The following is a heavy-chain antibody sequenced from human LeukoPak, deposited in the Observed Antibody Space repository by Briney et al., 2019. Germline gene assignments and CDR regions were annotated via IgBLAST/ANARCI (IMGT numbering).Heavy chain of an antibody. V-gene: IGHV1-69*13. Sequence: SVKVSCKASGGTFSSYAISWVRQAPGQGLEWMGGIIPIFGTANYAQKFQGRVTITADESTSTAYMELSSLRSEDTAVYYCARGVAQPYCSSTSCYTYYYYMDVWGKGTTVTVSS. D-gene: IGHD2-2*02. CDR3: ARGVAQPYCSSTSCYTYYYYMDV. CDR1: GGTFSSYA. CDR2: IIPIFGTA. J-gene: IGHJ6*03.